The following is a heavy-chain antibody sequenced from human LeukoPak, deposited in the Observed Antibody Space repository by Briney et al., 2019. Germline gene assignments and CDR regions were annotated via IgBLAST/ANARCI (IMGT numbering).Heavy chain of an antibody. V-gene: IGHV4-31*03. J-gene: IGHJ4*02. CDR1: GCSIRSGGYY. CDR2: IYYSGST. D-gene: IGHD6-6*01. Sequence: SETLSLTCSVSGCSIRSGGYYWSWIRQHPGKGLEWIGYIYYSGSTYYNPSLKSRVTISVDTSKNQFSLKLSSVTAADTAVYYCARSIEYSSASADYWGQGTLVTVSS. CDR3: ARSIEYSSASADY.